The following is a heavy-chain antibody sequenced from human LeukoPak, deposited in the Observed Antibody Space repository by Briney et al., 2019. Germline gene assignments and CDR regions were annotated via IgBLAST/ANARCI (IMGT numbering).Heavy chain of an antibody. CDR3: AKAAQEYYYYMDV. CDR1: GFTFDDYA. CDR2: ISWDGGST. V-gene: IGHV3-43D*03. Sequence: GGSLRLSCAASGFTFDDYAMHWVRQAPGKGLEWVSLISWDGGSTYYADSVKGRFTISRDNSKNSLYLQMNSLRAEDTALYYCAKAAQEYYYYMDVWRKGTTVTVSS. J-gene: IGHJ6*03. D-gene: IGHD6-6*01.